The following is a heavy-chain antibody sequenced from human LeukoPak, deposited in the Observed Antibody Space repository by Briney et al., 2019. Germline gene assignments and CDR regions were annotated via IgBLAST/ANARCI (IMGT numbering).Heavy chain of an antibody. V-gene: IGHV3-21*01. CDR1: GFTFSSYS. CDR3: AKMYGGTYIGN. J-gene: IGHJ4*02. CDR2: ISSSSSYI. Sequence: GGSLRLSCAASGFTFSSYSMNWVRQAPGKGLEWVSSISSSSSYIYYADSVKGRVTISIDNAKNSLYLQMNSLRAEDTAVYYCAKMYGGTYIGNWGQGTLVTVSA. D-gene: IGHD1-26*01.